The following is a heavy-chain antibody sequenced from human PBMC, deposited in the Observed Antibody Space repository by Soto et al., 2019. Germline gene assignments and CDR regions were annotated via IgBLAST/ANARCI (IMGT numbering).Heavy chain of an antibody. CDR2: IKEDGSEK. J-gene: IGHJ4*02. CDR1: GFTFRGYW. CDR3: TRATNHDY. Sequence: HPGGSLRLSCAASGFTFRGYWMSWVRQAPGKGLEWVANIKEDGSEKYYVESVRGRFTISRDNAKNSLYLQMNSLRAADTAVYYCTRATNHDYWGQGTLVTVSS. V-gene: IGHV3-7*05.